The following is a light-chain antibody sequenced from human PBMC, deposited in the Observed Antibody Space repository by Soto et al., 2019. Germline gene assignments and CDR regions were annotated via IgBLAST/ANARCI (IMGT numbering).Light chain of an antibody. V-gene: IGKV3D-20*01. CDR3: QQYGDSPRGT. Sequence: EVVLTQSPASLSLSPVERATLSCGASQIVSSNYLAWYQQKPGLAPSLLIYDASTRATGVPDRFRGSGSGTDFTLTINRLEPEDSAVHYCQQYGDSPRGTFGGGTKVEIK. CDR1: QIVSSNY. J-gene: IGKJ4*01. CDR2: DAS.